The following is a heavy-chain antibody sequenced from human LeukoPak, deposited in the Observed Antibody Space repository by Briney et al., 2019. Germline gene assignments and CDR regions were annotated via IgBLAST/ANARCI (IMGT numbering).Heavy chain of an antibody. Sequence: SVKVSCKASGGTFSRHTISWVRQSPGQGLEWMGGITPMFGTSNYAQKFRGRATITADESTSTAYVELSSLRSEDTAVYYCARDSSEFRSLLFHWGQGTLVTVSS. CDR3: ARDSSEFRSLLFH. J-gene: IGHJ1*01. D-gene: IGHD1-14*01. CDR2: ITPMFGTS. V-gene: IGHV1-69*13. CDR1: GGTFSRHT.